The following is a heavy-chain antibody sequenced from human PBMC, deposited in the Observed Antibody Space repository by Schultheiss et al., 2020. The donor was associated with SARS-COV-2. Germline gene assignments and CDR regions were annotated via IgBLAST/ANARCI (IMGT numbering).Heavy chain of an antibody. CDR1: GDTLSSSA. CDR3: ARDALTTVTTRGFDY. D-gene: IGHD4-17*01. Sequence: SVKVSCKASGDTLSSSAISWVRQAPGQGLEWMGGIIPLFGTANYAQKFQGRVTITADESTSTAYMELSSLRAEDTAVYYCARDALTTVTTRGFDYWGQGTLVTVSS. J-gene: IGHJ4*02. CDR2: IIPLFGTA. V-gene: IGHV1-69*13.